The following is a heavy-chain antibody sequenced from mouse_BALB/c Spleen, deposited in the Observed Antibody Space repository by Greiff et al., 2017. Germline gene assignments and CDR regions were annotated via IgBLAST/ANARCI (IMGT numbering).Heavy chain of an antibody. CDR3: ARGYYGSSYDAMDY. V-gene: IGHV3-2*02. CDR2: ISYSGST. D-gene: IGHD1-1*01. Sequence: VQLQQSGPGLVKPSQSLSLTCTVTGYSITSDYAWNWIRQFPGNKLEWMGYISYSGSTSYNPSLKSRISITRDTSKNQFFLQLNSVTTEDTATYYCARGYYGSSYDAMDYWGQGTSVTVSS. J-gene: IGHJ4*01. CDR1: GYSITSDYA.